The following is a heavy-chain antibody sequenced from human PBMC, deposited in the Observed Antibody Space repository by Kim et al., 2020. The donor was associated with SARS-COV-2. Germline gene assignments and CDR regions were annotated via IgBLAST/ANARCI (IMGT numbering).Heavy chain of an antibody. D-gene: IGHD6-6*01. J-gene: IGHJ4*02. V-gene: IGHV3-30*01. Sequence: YADSVKGRFTITRDNAKNTLYLQMNSQRAEDTAVYYCAREYSSSLGAFDYWGQGALVTVSS. CDR3: AREYSSSLGAFDY.